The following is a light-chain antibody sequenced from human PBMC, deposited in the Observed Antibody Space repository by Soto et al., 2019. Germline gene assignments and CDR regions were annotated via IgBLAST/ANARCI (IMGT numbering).Light chain of an antibody. CDR2: GAS. Sequence: EILLTQSPETLSSSPGERATLSCRASQAVGSNYLAWCQQRPGQAPRLLIYGASTRAAGIPDRFSGSGSGTDFTLTITSLEPEDSAVYYCQQYGSYPQTFGQGTKVDIK. CDR3: QQYGSYPQT. J-gene: IGKJ1*01. V-gene: IGKV3-20*01. CDR1: QAVGSNY.